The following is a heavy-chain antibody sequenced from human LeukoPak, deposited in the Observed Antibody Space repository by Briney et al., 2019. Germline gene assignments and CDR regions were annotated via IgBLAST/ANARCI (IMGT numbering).Heavy chain of an antibody. V-gene: IGHV4-39*01. CDR1: GGSISSSSYY. D-gene: IGHD3-10*01. Sequence: NLSEPLSLPCPVSGGSISSSSYYCAWIRQPPGKGLEWMGSIHYSGSTYSNPSLKSRVTISVDTSKNQFSLKMSSVTAADTAVYYCARTVGVQPLDYWGQGIMVTVSS. CDR2: IHYSGST. CDR3: ARTVGVQPLDY. J-gene: IGHJ4*02.